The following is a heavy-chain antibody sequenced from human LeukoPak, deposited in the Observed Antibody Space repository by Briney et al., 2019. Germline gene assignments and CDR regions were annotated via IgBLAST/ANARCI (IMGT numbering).Heavy chain of an antibody. Sequence: GAALKISCKGSGSIFTSYWISWVRQLPGKGLEWMGRIDPSDSYTKHSPSFQGHVTISVDKSISTAYLQWSSLRASDTAMYYCVRNTLLWFGDSLPPADFDYWGQGTLVTASS. CDR1: GSIFTSYW. CDR3: VRNTLLWFGDSLPPADFDY. D-gene: IGHD3-10*01. V-gene: IGHV5-10-1*01. CDR2: IDPSDSYT. J-gene: IGHJ4*02.